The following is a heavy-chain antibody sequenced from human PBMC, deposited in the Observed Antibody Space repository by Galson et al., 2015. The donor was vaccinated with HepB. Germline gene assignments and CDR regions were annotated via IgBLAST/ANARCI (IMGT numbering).Heavy chain of an antibody. CDR3: ARGREQWLPLGYFDY. D-gene: IGHD6-19*01. CDR1: GFTFSNYY. V-gene: IGHV3-11*06. CDR2: ISSSSSYT. Sequence: SLRLSCAASGFTFSNYYMSWIRQAPGKGLEWVSYISSSSSYTNYADSVKGRSTISRDNAKNSLYLQMNSLRAEDTAVYYCARGREQWLPLGYFDYWGQGTLVTVST. J-gene: IGHJ4*02.